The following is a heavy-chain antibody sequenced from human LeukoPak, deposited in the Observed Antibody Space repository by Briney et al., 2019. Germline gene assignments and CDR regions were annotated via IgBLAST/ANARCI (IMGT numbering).Heavy chain of an antibody. CDR3: ARDLGTSGWYTFDF. J-gene: IGHJ5*01. V-gene: IGHV6-1*01. Sequence: SQTLPLTCAISGDSVSSKNGAWNWIRQSPSRGLEWLGRTYYRSKWYDEYADSVKGRVTISPDTSKNQFSLHVYSVTPEDTAVYYCARDLGTSGWYTFDFWGQGTLVTVSS. D-gene: IGHD6-19*01. CDR1: GDSVSSKNGA. CDR2: TYYRSKWYD.